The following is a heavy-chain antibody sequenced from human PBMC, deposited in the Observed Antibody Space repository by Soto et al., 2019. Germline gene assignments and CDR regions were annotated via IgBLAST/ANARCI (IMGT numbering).Heavy chain of an antibody. CDR3: ARGQVDTRLFDY. CDR1: GYRFSSYW. CDR2: IYPSDSDT. J-gene: IGHJ4*02. D-gene: IGHD1-26*01. Sequence: PGESLKISCQGSGYRFSSYWIGWVRQMSGEGLEWMGIIYPSDSDTRYSPSFQGQVTISADKSIYTAYLQWSSLKASDTAMYYCARGQVDTRLFDYWGQGTQVTVSS. V-gene: IGHV5-51*01.